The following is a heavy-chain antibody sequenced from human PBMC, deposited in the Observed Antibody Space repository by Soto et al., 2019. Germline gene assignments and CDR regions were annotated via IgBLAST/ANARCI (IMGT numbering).Heavy chain of an antibody. D-gene: IGHD1-1*01. CDR3: VRGLSGTTEPV. J-gene: IGHJ4*02. CDR1: GYTFSGFY. Sequence: QVQLVQSGAEVKKPGASVKVSCKASGYTFSGFYMHWVRQAPGQGLEWMGRINPINDGTSFAQKFQGRVTLTKDTSISTAYMELTRLTSDDTAVYYCVRGLSGTTEPVGGQGTPVTVSS. CDR2: INPINDGT. V-gene: IGHV1-2*02.